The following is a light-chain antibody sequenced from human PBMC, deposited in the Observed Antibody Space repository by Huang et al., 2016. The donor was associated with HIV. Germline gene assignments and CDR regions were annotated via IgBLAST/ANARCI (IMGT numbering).Light chain of an antibody. CDR2: DAS. CDR3: QQYNDWPIT. Sequence: EIVMTQSPATLSLSPVESATLSCRASQSVSNNLAWYQQKPGQAPRLLIYDASTRATGIPAKFRGSGSGTEFTLTISSLQSEDFAVYFCQQYNDWPITFGPGTKLESK. V-gene: IGKV3-15*01. J-gene: IGKJ3*01. CDR1: QSVSNN.